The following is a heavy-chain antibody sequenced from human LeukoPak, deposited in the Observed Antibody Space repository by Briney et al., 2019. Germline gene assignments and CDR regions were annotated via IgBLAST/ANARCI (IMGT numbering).Heavy chain of an antibody. D-gene: IGHD3-16*01. Sequence: PGGSLRLSCAASGFTFTTYAMSWVRQAPGKGLEGVSAISGRGGITYYADSVKGRFTVSRDNSKNTLYLQMNRLRAEDTAVYYCAKGEPPVMFGGVRASRSPIDYWGQGTLVTVSS. V-gene: IGHV3-23*01. J-gene: IGHJ4*02. CDR2: ISGRGGIT. CDR3: AKGEPPVMFGGVRASRSPIDY. CDR1: GFTFTTYA.